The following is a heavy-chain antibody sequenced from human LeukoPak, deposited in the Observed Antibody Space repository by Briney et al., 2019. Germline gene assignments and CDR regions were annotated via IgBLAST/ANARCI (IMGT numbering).Heavy chain of an antibody. V-gene: IGHV4-34*01. CDR1: GGSFSGNY. J-gene: IGHJ4*02. Sequence: PSETLSLTCAVYGGSFSGNYWSWIRQPPGKGLEWIGEINHSGSTNYNPSLKSRVTISVDTSENQFSLKLSSVTAADTAMYYCATSGYSGYDLNSWGQGTLVTVSS. CDR3: ATSGYSGYDLNS. D-gene: IGHD5-12*01. CDR2: INHSGST.